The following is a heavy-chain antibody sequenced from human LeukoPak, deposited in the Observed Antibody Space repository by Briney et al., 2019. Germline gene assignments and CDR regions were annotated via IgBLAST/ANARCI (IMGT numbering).Heavy chain of an antibody. D-gene: IGHD3-3*01. Sequence: GGSLRLSCEGSAFIFSGHWMNWVRQTPGKGLEWVASIKEDGSERQYVDSVKGRFSISRDNTKGSLFLQLNSLRAEDTAVYYCARDFWSGYHRNNWFDPWGQGTLVTVSS. CDR2: IKEDGSER. CDR1: AFIFSGHW. CDR3: ARDFWSGYHRNNWFDP. V-gene: IGHV3-7*03. J-gene: IGHJ5*02.